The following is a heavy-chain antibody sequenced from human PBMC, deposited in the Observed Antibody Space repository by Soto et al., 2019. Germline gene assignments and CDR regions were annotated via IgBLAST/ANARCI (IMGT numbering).Heavy chain of an antibody. CDR3: ARDAGGHYDL. J-gene: IGHJ5*02. Sequence: PSETLSLTCTVSGAPITINYWSWIRQAPGKGLEWIGYIYYSGSTTYNPSLKSRVTMSADTSKDQFSLKLNSVTAADTAVYYCARDAGGHYDLWGHGIMGTVSS. D-gene: IGHD3-3*01. V-gene: IGHV4-59*01. CDR2: IYYSGST. CDR1: GAPITINY.